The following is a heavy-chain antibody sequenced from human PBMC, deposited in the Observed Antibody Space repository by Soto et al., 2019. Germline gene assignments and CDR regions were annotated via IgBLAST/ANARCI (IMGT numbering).Heavy chain of an antibody. V-gene: IGHV4-34*01. CDR2: INHSGST. CDR3: ARGRGRITMVRGVSPLDY. J-gene: IGHJ4*02. CDR1: GGSFSGYY. Sequence: QVQLQQWGAGLLKPSETLSLTCAVYGGSFSGYYWSWIRQPPGKGLEWIGEINHSGSTNYNPSLKSRVTISVDTSKNQFSLKLGSVTAADTAVYYCARGRGRITMVRGVSPLDYWGQGTLVTVSS. D-gene: IGHD3-10*01.